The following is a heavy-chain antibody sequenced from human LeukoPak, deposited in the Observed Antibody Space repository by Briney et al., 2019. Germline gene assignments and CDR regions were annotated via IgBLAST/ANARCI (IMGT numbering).Heavy chain of an antibody. CDR3: ARAMVRGAPFDY. Sequence: AGRSLKLSCAASGFTFSSYAMHWVRQPPGRGLEWLTVISNDGNTKYYADSVRGRFTISRDNSKSTLYLQINGLRLDDTAVYYCARAMVRGAPFDYWGQGTLVTVSS. V-gene: IGHV3-30-3*01. D-gene: IGHD3-10*01. CDR1: GFTFSSYA. J-gene: IGHJ4*02. CDR2: ISNDGNTK.